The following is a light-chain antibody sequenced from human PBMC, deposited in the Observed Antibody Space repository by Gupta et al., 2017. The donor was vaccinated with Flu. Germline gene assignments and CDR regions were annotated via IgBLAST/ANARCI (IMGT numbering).Light chain of an antibody. CDR3: VLFGGSGIWV. CDR1: SGPVSTGYF. J-gene: IGLJ3*02. CDR2: NTN. Sequence: TVVTQAASFSVSPGGTVTLARGVTSGPVSTGYFPSWYQQTPGLPPRTLIYNTNPRSSGVPDRVSGSLREDKAARTSTGAHADDESNYYCVLFGGSGIWVFGGGTKLTVL. V-gene: IGLV8-61*01.